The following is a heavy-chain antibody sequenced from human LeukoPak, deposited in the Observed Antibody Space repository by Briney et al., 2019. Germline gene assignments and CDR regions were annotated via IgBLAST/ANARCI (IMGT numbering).Heavy chain of an antibody. D-gene: IGHD3-22*01. CDR2: ICPDGTGI. Sequence: PGGSLRLSCAASGFIFSFYCMHWVRQAPGKGPMWVSRICPDGTGISYADSVKARFTTSRDNAKNTVYLQMNSLRAEDTAVYYCAKDDSLGYYDSSGYLDYWGQGALVTVSS. J-gene: IGHJ4*02. V-gene: IGHV3-74*01. CDR3: AKDDSLGYYDSSGYLDY. CDR1: GFIFSFYC.